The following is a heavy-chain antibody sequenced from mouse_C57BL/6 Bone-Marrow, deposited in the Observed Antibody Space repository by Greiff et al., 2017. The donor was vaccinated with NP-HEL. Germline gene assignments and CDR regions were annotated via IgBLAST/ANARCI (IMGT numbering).Heavy chain of an antibody. Sequence: EVQLQQSGPELVKPGASVKISCRASGYTFTDYYMNWVKQSHGKSLEWIGDINPNNGGTSYNQKFKGKATLTVDKSSSTAYMELRSLTSEDSAVYYCARELLRGYFDVWGTGTTVTVSS. CDR1: GYTFTDYY. CDR3: ARELLRGYFDV. CDR2: INPNNGGT. D-gene: IGHD1-1*01. J-gene: IGHJ1*03. V-gene: IGHV1-26*01.